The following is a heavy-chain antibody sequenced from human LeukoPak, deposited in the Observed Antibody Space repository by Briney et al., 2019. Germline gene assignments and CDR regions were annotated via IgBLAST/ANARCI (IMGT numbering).Heavy chain of an antibody. J-gene: IGHJ6*03. Sequence: SETLSLTCAVYGGSFSGYYWSWIRQPPGKGLEWIGEINHSGSTNYNPSLKSRVTISVDTSKNQFSLKLSSVTAADTAVYYCASRSSYYYYYYMDVWGKGTTVTVSS. CDR3: ASRSSYYYYYYMDV. CDR1: GGSFSGYY. V-gene: IGHV4-34*01. CDR2: INHSGST.